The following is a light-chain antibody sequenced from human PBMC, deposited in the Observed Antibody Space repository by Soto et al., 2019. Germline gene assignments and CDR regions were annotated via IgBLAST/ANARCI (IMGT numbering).Light chain of an antibody. CDR3: MQGTHWPPYT. J-gene: IGKJ2*01. Sequence: DVVMTQSPLSLPVTLGQPASISCRSSQSLAYSDGNTYLNWFQQRPGQSPRRLIYNVSNRDSGXPXRXXGRGSGTDFTLKISRVEAEDVGVYYCMQGTHWPPYTFGQGTKLEIK. V-gene: IGKV2-30*01. CDR1: QSLAYSDGNTY. CDR2: NVS.